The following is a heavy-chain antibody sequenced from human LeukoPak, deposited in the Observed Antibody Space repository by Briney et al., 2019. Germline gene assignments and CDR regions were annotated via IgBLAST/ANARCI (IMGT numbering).Heavy chain of an antibody. J-gene: IGHJ6*03. Sequence: ASVKVSCKASGFTFTSFGFSWVRQAPGQGLEWMGWISAYNGNTNYAQNLQGRVTMTTDASTSTVYMELRSLRSDDTAVYYCARTDIGHYYYYYMDVWGKGTTVTVSS. CDR3: ARTDIGHYYYYYMDV. V-gene: IGHV1-18*01. CDR1: GFTFTSFG. CDR2: ISAYNGNT. D-gene: IGHD2-15*01.